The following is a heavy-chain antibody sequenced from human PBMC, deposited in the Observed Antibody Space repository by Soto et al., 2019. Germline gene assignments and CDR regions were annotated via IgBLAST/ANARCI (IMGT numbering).Heavy chain of an antibody. V-gene: IGHV3-33*01. CDR1: GFTFSSYG. J-gene: IGHJ6*02. CDR2: IWYDGSNK. Sequence: AGGSLRLSCAASGFTFSSYGMHWVRQAPGKGLEWVAVIWYDGSNKYYADSVKGRFTISRDNSKNTLYLQMNSLRAEDTAVYYCARQRGHKRFDYYYYGMDVWGQGTTVTVSS. CDR3: ARQRGHKRFDYYYYGMDV. D-gene: IGHD3-10*01.